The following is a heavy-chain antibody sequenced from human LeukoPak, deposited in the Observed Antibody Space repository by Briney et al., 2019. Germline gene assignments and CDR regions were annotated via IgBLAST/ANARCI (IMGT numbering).Heavy chain of an antibody. D-gene: IGHD6-13*01. V-gene: IGHV3-33*03. Sequence: GRSLRLSCAASGFTFSNYGMHWVRQAPGKGLEWVAVIWYDGSYKYYADSVKGRFTISRDNSKNTLHLQMNSLRAEDTAVYYCAKATTIAAAGYFDYWGQGTLVTVSS. J-gene: IGHJ4*02. CDR3: AKATTIAAAGYFDY. CDR1: GFTFSNYG. CDR2: IWYDGSYK.